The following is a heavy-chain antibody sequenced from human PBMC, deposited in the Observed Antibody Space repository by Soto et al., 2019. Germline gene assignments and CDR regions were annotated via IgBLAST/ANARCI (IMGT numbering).Heavy chain of an antibody. CDR1: GGSMSSNY. V-gene: IGHV4-59*01. CDR2: VYYGGT. CDR3: VSYRGAFYFDH. Sequence: TLSLTCTVSGGSMSSNYWSWIRQSPAKGLEWIGFVYYGGTNYNPSFESRVTMSVDTPKKQFSLELTDVTAADTAVYYCVSYRGAFYFDHWGQGTLVTVSS. J-gene: IGHJ4*02. D-gene: IGHD4-4*01.